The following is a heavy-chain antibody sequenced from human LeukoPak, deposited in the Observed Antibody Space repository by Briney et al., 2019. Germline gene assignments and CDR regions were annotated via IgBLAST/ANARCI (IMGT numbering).Heavy chain of an antibody. CDR2: IDPSGSYI. V-gene: IGHV5-10-1*01. CDR3: ARLVPAAGKYFYGMDV. Sequence: GESLEISCKGSGYRFTSYWITWVRQMPGRGLEWMGTIDPSGSYINYSPSFQGHVTISADKSIGTAYLQWSSLKASDTAMYYCARLVPAAGKYFYGMDVWGQGTTVTVS. CDR1: GYRFTSYW. D-gene: IGHD6-13*01. J-gene: IGHJ6*02.